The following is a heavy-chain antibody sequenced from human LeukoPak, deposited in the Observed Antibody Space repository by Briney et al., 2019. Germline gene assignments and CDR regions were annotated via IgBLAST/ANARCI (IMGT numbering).Heavy chain of an antibody. CDR1: GFTFSSYA. D-gene: IGHD3-22*01. CDR3: ARGRLNYGMDV. J-gene: IGHJ6*02. V-gene: IGHV3-23*01. CDR2: ISGSGSTI. Sequence: GGSLRLSCAASGFTFSSYAMSWVRQAPGKGLEWVSAISGSGSTIYYADSVKGRFTISGDNAKNSLYLQMNSLRAEDTAVYYCARGRLNYGMDVWGQGTTVTVSS.